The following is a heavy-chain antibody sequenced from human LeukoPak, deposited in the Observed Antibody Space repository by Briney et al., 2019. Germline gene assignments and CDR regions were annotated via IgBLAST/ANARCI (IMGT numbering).Heavy chain of an antibody. V-gene: IGHV3-7*01. CDR3: ARDGHWEVTRGHYFDY. CDR2: IKVDGSET. Sequence: GGSLRLSCAASGFTFSGSAMHWVRQASGKGLEWLANIKVDGSETYYVDSLKGRFTISRDNAKNSVYLQMNSPRVEDTAVYYCARDGHWEVTRGHYFDYWGQGTLVTVSS. CDR1: GFTFSGSA. J-gene: IGHJ4*02. D-gene: IGHD4-11*01.